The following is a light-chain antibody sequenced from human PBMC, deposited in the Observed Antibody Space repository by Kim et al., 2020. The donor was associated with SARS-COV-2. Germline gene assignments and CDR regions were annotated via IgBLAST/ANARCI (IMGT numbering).Light chain of an antibody. J-gene: IGKJ2*01. CDR2: WAS. Sequence: RAPINCKSSQSVLYSSNNKNYLAWYQQKPGQPPKLLIYWASTRQSGVPDRFSGSGSGTDFTLTISSLQAEDVAVYYCQQSYGTPHTFGQGTKLEIK. V-gene: IGKV4-1*01. CDR3: QQSYGTPHT. CDR1: QSVLYSSNNKNY.